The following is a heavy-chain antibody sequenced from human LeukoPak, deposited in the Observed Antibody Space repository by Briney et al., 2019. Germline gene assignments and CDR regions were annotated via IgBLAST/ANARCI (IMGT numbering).Heavy chain of an antibody. D-gene: IGHD2-15*01. V-gene: IGHV4-34*01. CDR3: ARGYCSGGSCYLFDY. J-gene: IGHJ4*02. CDR2: INHSGST. Sequence: SETLSLTCAVYGGSFSGYYWSWIRQPPGKGLEWIGEINHSGSTNYDPSLKSRVTISVDTSKNQFSLKLSSVTAADTAVYYCARGYCSGGSCYLFDYWGQGTLVTVSS. CDR1: GGSFSGYY.